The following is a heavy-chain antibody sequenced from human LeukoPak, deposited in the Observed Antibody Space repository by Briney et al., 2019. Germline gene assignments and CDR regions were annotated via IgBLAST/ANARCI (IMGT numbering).Heavy chain of an antibody. CDR3: SRGSGWLSVY. V-gene: IGHV3-49*03. J-gene: IGHJ4*02. D-gene: IGHD6-19*01. Sequence: GRSLRLSCTASGFTFGDYLMSWFRQAPRKGLEWIGFISGGTTEYASSVKGRFTISRDDSTSIAYLQMNSLTTEDTAVYYCSRGSGWLSVYWGQGTLVTVSS. CDR2: ISGGTT. CDR1: GFTFGDYL.